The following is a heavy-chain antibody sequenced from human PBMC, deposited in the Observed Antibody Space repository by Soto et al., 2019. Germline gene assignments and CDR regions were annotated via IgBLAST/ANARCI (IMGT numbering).Heavy chain of an antibody. Sequence: ASVKVSCKTSGYTFAAYYIHWIRQAPGQGLEWMGWINPTSGGTVYAQNFQDRVTMTRDTSISTAYMELRRLNSDDTAVYYCARDPDYGDYWGYFFDSWGQGTPVTVS. CDR1: GYTFAAYY. D-gene: IGHD4-17*01. CDR2: INPTSGGT. J-gene: IGHJ4*02. V-gene: IGHV1-2*02. CDR3: ARDPDYGDYWGYFFDS.